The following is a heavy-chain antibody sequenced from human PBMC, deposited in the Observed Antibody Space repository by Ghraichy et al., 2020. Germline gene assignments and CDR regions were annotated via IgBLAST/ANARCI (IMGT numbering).Heavy chain of an antibody. CDR3: AKDLFPRGVVVVAATPGWCDP. V-gene: IGHV3-23*01. CDR1: RFTFSNYA. J-gene: IGHJ5*02. D-gene: IGHD2-15*01. CDR2: ISGSGSNT. Sequence: GESLNTSCAVSRFTFSNYAMSWVRQAPGKGLEWVSTISGSGSNTYYADSVKGRFTISRVNSKNTLYLQMNSLRAEDTAVYYCAKDLFPRGVVVVAATPGWCDPWGQGTLVTVSS.